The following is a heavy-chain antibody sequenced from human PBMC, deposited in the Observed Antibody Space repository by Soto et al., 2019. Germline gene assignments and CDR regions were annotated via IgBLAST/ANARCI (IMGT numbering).Heavy chain of an antibody. CDR3: ARDTTPTL. D-gene: IGHD1-1*01. CDR2: VYYSGST. J-gene: IGHJ4*02. Sequence: QVQLQESGPGLVKPSETLSLTCTVSGASISSYYWSWILQPPGKGLEWIGYVYYSGSTNYNPSLKSRVTISVDTSKNQFSLTLSSVTAADTARYYCARDTTPTLWGQGTLVTVSS. CDR1: GASISSYY. V-gene: IGHV4-59*01.